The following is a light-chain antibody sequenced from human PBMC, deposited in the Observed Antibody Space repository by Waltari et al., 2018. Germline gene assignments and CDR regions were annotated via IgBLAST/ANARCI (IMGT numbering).Light chain of an antibody. CDR1: QSVSSY. Sequence: EIVMTQSPATLSVSPGERATLSRRASQSVSSYFAWSQRKPGQAPRPLIYGASTKAPGIPARFSGSGSGTEFTLTISSLQSEDFAVYYCQQYNNWPPYTFGQGTKLEIK. J-gene: IGKJ2*01. V-gene: IGKV3-15*01. CDR3: QQYNNWPPYT. CDR2: GAS.